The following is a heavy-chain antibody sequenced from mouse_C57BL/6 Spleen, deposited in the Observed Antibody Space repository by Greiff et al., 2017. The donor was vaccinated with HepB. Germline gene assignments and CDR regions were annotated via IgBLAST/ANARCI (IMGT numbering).Heavy chain of an antibody. V-gene: IGHV2-6-1*01. D-gene: IGHD2-4*01. CDR1: GFSLTSYG. CDR3: ARHDRGLRAYYAMDY. CDR2: IWSDGST. Sequence: VQVVESGPGLVAPSQSLSITCTVSGFSLTSYGVHWVRQPPGKGLEWLVVIWSDGSTTYNSALKSRLSISKDNSKSQVFLKMNSLQTDDTAMYYCARHDRGLRAYYAMDYWGQGTSVTVSS. J-gene: IGHJ4*01.